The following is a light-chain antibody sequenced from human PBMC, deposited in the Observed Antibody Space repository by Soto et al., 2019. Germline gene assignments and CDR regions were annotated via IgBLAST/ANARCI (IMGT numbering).Light chain of an antibody. Sequence: EIVMTQSPATLYVSPGVRATLSCRASQSVTSNLAWYQQKPGQAPRLLIYGASSRATGMPARFSGSGSGTEFTLTISSLQSEDFEVYYCQQYNNWPPYTFGQGTKLEIK. V-gene: IGKV3-15*01. CDR2: GAS. CDR1: QSVTSN. J-gene: IGKJ2*01. CDR3: QQYNNWPPYT.